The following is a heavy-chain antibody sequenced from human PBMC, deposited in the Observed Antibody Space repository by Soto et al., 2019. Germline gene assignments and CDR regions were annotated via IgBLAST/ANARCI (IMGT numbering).Heavy chain of an antibody. J-gene: IGHJ6*02. D-gene: IGHD2-2*01. CDR2: ISAYNGNT. CDR1: GYTFTSYG. Sequence: ASVKVSCKASGYTFTSYGISWVRQAPGQGLEWMGWISAYNGNTNYAQKLQGRVTMTTDTSTSTAYMELRSLRSDDTAVYYCARADCSSTSCYGEYYYYGMDVWGQGTTVTVSS. CDR3: ARADCSSTSCYGEYYYYGMDV. V-gene: IGHV1-18*01.